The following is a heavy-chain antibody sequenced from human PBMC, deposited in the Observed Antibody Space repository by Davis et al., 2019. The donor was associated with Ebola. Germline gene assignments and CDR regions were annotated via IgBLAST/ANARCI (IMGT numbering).Heavy chain of an antibody. D-gene: IGHD3-16*02. CDR3: ATLVHY. CDR2: IWNDGSNK. Sequence: PGGSLRLSCAASGFTFSTFGMHWVRQAPGKGLEWVAVIWNDGSNKYYSDSVRGRFTISRDNSKNTLYLQMNSLKAEGTGLYYCATLVHYWGRGTLVTVSS. CDR1: GFTFSTFG. V-gene: IGHV3-33*01. J-gene: IGHJ4*02.